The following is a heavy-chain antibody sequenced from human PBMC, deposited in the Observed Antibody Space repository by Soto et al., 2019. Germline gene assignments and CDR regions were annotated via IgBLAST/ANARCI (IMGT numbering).Heavy chain of an antibody. D-gene: IGHD6-19*01. CDR3: ASAGGLGAVAADY. J-gene: IGHJ4*02. V-gene: IGHV4-30-2*01. Sequence: QLQLQESGSGLVKPSQTLSLTCAVSGGSISSGGYSWSWIRQPPGKGLEWIGYIYHSGSTYYNPSLKSRVTISVARSTNQFSLKLSSVTAADTAVYYCASAGGLGAVAADYWGQGTLVTVSS. CDR2: IYHSGST. CDR1: GGSISSGGYS.